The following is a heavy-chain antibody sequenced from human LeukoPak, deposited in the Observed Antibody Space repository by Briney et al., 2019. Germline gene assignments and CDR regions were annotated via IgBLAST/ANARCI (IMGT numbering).Heavy chain of an antibody. Sequence: PGGSLRLSCAASGFTFSSYAMSWVRQAPGKGLEWASAIRGSGGSTYYADSVKGRFTISRDNSKNTLYLQMNSLRAEDTAVYYCARDGSRGFDYWGQGTLVTVSS. CDR2: IRGSGGST. CDR3: ARDGSRGFDY. D-gene: IGHD1-26*01. V-gene: IGHV3-23*01. CDR1: GFTFSSYA. J-gene: IGHJ4*02.